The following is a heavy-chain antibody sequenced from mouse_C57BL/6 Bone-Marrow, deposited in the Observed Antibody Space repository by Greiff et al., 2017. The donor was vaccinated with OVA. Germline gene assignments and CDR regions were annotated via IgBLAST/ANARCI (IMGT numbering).Heavy chain of an antibody. D-gene: IGHD4-1*01. CDR3: AQGNWEGFAY. J-gene: IGHJ3*01. CDR2: IWSGGST. CDR1: GFSLTSYG. V-gene: IGHV2-2*01. Sequence: QVHVKQSGPGLVQPSQSLSITCTVSGFSLTSYGVHWVRQSPGKGLEWLGVIWSGGSTDYNAAFISRLSISKDNSKSQVFFKMNSLQADDTAIYYCAQGNWEGFAYWGQGTLVTVSA.